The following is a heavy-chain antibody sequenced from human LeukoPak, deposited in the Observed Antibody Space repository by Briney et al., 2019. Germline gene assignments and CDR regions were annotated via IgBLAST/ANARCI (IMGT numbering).Heavy chain of an antibody. J-gene: IGHJ4*02. V-gene: IGHV3-48*03. Sequence: PGGSLRLSCAASGFTFSSYEMNWVRQAPGKGLEWVSYISSSGSTIYYADSVKGRFTISRDNAKNSLYLQMNSLRAEDTAVYYCASVLYGDYLSGFDYWGQGTLVTVSS. CDR3: ASVLYGDYLSGFDY. CDR1: GFTFSSYE. CDR2: ISSSGSTI. D-gene: IGHD4-17*01.